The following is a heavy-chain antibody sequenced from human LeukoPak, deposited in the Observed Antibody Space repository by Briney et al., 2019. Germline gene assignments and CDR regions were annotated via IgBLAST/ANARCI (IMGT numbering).Heavy chain of an antibody. V-gene: IGHV1-2*06. CDR3: ARDILRSTGGDY. CDR1: GYTFTGYY. Sequence: ASVKVSFEASGYTFTGYYMHWVRQAPGQGLEWMGRINPNSGGTNYAQKFQGRVTMTRDTSISTAYMELSRLRSDDTAVYYCARDILRSTGGDYWGQGTLVTVSS. J-gene: IGHJ4*02. CDR2: INPNSGGT. D-gene: IGHD4-17*01.